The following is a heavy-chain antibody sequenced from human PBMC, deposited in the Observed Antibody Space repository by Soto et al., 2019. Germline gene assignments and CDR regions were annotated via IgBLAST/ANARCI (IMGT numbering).Heavy chain of an antibody. CDR3: ARHTRDYGDYVSYYGMDV. V-gene: IGHV4-4*02. CDR1: GGSISSSNW. D-gene: IGHD4-17*01. CDR2: IYHSGST. Sequence: PSETLSLTCAVSGGSISSSNWWSWVRQPPGKGLEWIGEIYHSGSTNYNPSLKSRVTISVDKSKNQFSLKLSSVTAADTAVYYCARHTRDYGDYVSYYGMDVWGQGTTVTVSS. J-gene: IGHJ6*02.